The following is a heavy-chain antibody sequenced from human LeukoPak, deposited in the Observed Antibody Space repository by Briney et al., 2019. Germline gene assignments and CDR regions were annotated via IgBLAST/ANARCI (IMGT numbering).Heavy chain of an antibody. CDR3: ARTDSSGWPNWFDP. CDR2: IYYTGST. J-gene: IGHJ5*02. V-gene: IGHV4-61*01. CDR1: GGSISSSSYY. Sequence: IPSETLSLTCTVSGGSISSSSYYWSWIRQPPEKGLEWIGYIYYTGSTNYNPSLKSRVTISVDTSKNQFSLKLTSVTAADTAVYYCARTDSSGWPNWFDPWGQGTLVTVSS. D-gene: IGHD6-19*01.